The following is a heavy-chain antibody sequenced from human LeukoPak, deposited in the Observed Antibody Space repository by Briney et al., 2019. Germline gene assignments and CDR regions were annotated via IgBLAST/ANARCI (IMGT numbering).Heavy chain of an antibody. CDR1: GFTFSSNA. Sequence: GGSLRLSCAASGFTFSSNAMSWVRQAPGKGLEWVSTISGSGGSTYYADSVKGRFTISRDNSKNTLDLQMNSLRAEDTAVYYCARFTENDAFDIWGQGTMVTVSS. CDR2: ISGSGGST. D-gene: IGHD2-8*02. J-gene: IGHJ3*02. CDR3: ARFTENDAFDI. V-gene: IGHV3-23*01.